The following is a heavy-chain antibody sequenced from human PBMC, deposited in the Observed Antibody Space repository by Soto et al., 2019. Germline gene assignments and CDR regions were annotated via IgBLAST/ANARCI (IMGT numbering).Heavy chain of an antibody. J-gene: IGHJ6*02. Sequence: QGQLVQSEAEVKKPGASVKVSCKASGYPFTTYGISWVRQAPGQGLEWMGWISGYNGDTNYAQKFQGRVTMTIDTSTGTANMEVRSLTSDDTAVYYWAKKGQTPYYYYGLDVWGQGTKVTVSS. V-gene: IGHV1-18*01. CDR2: ISGYNGDT. CDR3: AKKGQTPYYYYGLDV. CDR1: GYPFTTYG.